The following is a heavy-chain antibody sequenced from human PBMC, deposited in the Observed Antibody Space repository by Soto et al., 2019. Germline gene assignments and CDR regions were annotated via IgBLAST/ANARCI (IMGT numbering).Heavy chain of an antibody. D-gene: IGHD1-26*01. CDR1: GYTFTSYA. CDR2: INAGNGNT. CDR3: AREGVAGWAHYYYYGMDV. V-gene: IGHV1-3*01. J-gene: IGHJ6*02. Sequence: ASVKVSCKASGYTFTSYAMHWVRQAPGQRLEWMGWINAGNGNTKYSQKFQGRVTITRDTSANTAYMELSSLRSEDTAVYYCAREGVAGWAHYYYYGMDVWGQGTTVTVSS.